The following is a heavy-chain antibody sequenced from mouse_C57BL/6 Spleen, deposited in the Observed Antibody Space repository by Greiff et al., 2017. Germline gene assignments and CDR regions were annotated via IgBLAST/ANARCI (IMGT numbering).Heavy chain of an antibody. CDR1: GYTFTDYY. D-gene: IGHD1-1*01. V-gene: IGHV1-26*01. Sequence: VQLKQSGPELVKPGASVKISCKASGYTFTDYYMNWVKQSHGKSLEWIGDINPNNGGTSYKQKFKGKATLTVDKSSSTAYMQLRSLTSEDSAVYYCARLLRYAMDYWGQGTSVTVSS. CDR2: INPNNGGT. CDR3: ARLLRYAMDY. J-gene: IGHJ4*01.